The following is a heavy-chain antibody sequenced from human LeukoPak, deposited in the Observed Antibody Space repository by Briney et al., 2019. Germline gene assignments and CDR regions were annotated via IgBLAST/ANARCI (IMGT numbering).Heavy chain of an antibody. D-gene: IGHD3-10*01. CDR1: GGTFSSYA. Sequence: SVKVSCKDSGGTFSSYAISWVRQAPGQGLEWMGGIIPIFGTANYAQKFQGRVTITADKSTSTAYMELSSLRSEDTAVYYCARAEYYYGSGSYSGSAIDYWGQGTLVTVSS. CDR3: ARAEYYYGSGSYSGSAIDY. J-gene: IGHJ4*02. V-gene: IGHV1-69*06. CDR2: IIPIFGTA.